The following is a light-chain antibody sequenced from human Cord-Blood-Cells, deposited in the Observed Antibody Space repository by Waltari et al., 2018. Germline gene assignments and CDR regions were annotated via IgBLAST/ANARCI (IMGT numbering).Light chain of an antibody. CDR3: QQYNSYWT. CDR2: DAS. J-gene: IGKJ1*01. Sequence: DIQMPQSPSTLSASVGDRVTIPCRASQSISSWLAWYQQKPGKAPKLLIYDASSLESGVPSRFSGSGSGTEFTLTISSLQPDDFATYYCQQYNSYWTFGQGTKVEIK. V-gene: IGKV1-5*01. CDR1: QSISSW.